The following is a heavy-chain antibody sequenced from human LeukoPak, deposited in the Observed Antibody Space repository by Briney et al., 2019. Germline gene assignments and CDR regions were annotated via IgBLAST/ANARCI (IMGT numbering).Heavy chain of an antibody. CDR1: GGSISSSSYY. J-gene: IGHJ4*02. D-gene: IGHD6-6*01. CDR2: IYYSGST. CDR3: AGGGMAARKYYFDY. Sequence: SETLSLTCTVSGGSISSSSYYWGWIRQPPGKGLEWIGSIYYSGSTYCNPSLRSRVTISVDTSKNQFSLKLSSVTAADTAVYYCAGGGMAARKYYFDYWGQGTLVTVSS. V-gene: IGHV4-39*01.